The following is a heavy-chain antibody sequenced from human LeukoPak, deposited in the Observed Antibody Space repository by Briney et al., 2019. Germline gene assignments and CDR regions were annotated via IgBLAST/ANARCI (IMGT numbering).Heavy chain of an antibody. CDR1: GFTFSSYW. CDR3: VRARDWSDGMDV. Sequence: GPLRLSCAASGFTFSSYWMHWVRQAPGKGLVWVSRITSDRSSTSYADSVKGRFTISRDNAKNTLYLQMNSLRAEDTAVYYCVRARDWSDGMDVWGQGTTVTVSS. V-gene: IGHV3-74*01. D-gene: IGHD3-9*01. CDR2: ITSDRSST. J-gene: IGHJ6*02.